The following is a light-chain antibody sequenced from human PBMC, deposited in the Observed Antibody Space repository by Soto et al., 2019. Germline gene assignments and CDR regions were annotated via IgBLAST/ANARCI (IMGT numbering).Light chain of an antibody. CDR2: EVR. CDR1: SSDFGGYNY. Sequence: QSALTQPASVSGSPGQSITISCTGTSSDFGGYNYVSWYQQYPGKAPKLIIYEVRNRPSGVYSRFSGSRSDNTASLTISGLRPEDEADYYCSSFAPSDTRVFCGGTKLTVL. J-gene: IGLJ2*01. V-gene: IGLV2-14*01. CDR3: SSFAPSDTRV.